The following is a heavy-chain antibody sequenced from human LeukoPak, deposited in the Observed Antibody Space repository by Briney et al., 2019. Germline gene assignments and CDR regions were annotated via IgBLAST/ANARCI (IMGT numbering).Heavy chain of an antibody. V-gene: IGHV1-18*01. CDR1: GYTLTSYG. Sequence: VASVKVSCEASGYTLTSYGINWMRLAPGQGLEWMGWISTQSGNTNYAQKVQGRLTLTTDRSTNTAYMELRSLRSDDTAVYYCARGAYGDKWGQGTMVTVSS. D-gene: IGHD4-17*01. CDR3: ARGAYGDK. J-gene: IGHJ4*02. CDR2: ISTQSGNT.